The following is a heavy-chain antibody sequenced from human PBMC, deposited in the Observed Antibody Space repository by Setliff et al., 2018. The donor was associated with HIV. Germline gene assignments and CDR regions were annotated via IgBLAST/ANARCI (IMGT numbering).Heavy chain of an antibody. CDR1: GFTLSSSW. CDR3: AALSVRTNPVYGVISTRFDP. CDR2: MNQDGNKK. Sequence: LRLSCAVSGFTLSSSWMNWVRQAPGKGLEWVANMNQDGNKKWYVGSARGRFTISRDNAKNSLFLQMNSLRADDTAVYYCAALSVRTNPVYGVISTRFDPWGQGSLVTVSS. D-gene: IGHD2-8*01. V-gene: IGHV3-7*03. J-gene: IGHJ5*02.